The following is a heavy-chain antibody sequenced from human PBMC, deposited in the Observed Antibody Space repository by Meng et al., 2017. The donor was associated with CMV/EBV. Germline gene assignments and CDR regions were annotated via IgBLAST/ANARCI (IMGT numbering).Heavy chain of an antibody. CDR3: DRWCSSTSCYYYYGMDV. CDR2: IRYDGSNK. D-gene: IGHD2-2*01. J-gene: IGHJ6*02. V-gene: IGHV3-30*02. CDR1: GFTFSSYG. Sequence: GESLKISCAASGFTFSSYGMHWVRQAPGKGLEWVAFIRYDGSNKYYADSVKGRFTISRDNSKNTMYLQMNSLRAEDTDVYYCDRWCSSTSCYYYYGMDVWGQGTTVTVSS.